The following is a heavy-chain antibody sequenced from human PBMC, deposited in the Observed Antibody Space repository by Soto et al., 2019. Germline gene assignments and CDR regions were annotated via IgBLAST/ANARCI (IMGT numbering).Heavy chain of an antibody. CDR1: GYTFTSYY. CDR3: ARHGYYYDSIPIYYYYGMDV. J-gene: IGHJ6*02. Sequence: ASVKVSCKASGYTFTSYYMHWVRQAPGQGLEWMGIINPSGGSTSYAQKFQGRVTMTRDTSTSTVYMELSSLRSEDTAVYYCARHGYYYDSIPIYYYYGMDVWGQGTTVTVSS. V-gene: IGHV1-46*01. D-gene: IGHD3-22*01. CDR2: INPSGGST.